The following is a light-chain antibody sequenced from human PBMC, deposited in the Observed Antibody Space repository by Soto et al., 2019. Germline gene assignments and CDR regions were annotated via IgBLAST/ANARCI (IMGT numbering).Light chain of an antibody. V-gene: IGLV1-44*01. CDR2: SNN. CDR3: AAWDDSLNGRV. Sequence: QSALTQPPSASGTPGQRVTISCSGSSSNIESNTVNWYQQLPGTAPKLLIYSNNQRPSGVPDRFSGSKSGTSASLAICGLQSEDEADYYCAAWDDSLNGRVFGTGTKVTVL. CDR1: SSNIESNT. J-gene: IGLJ1*01.